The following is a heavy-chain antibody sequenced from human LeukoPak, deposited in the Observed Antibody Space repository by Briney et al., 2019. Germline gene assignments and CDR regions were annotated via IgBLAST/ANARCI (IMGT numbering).Heavy chain of an antibody. CDR3: ARETAGWYYYYMDV. Sequence: GGSLRLSCAASGFTFSSYSMNWVRQAPGKGLEWVSSISSSSSYIYYADSVKGRFTISRDNAKNSLYLQMNSLRAGDTAVYYCARETAGWYYYYMDVWGKGTTVTVSS. CDR1: GFTFSSYS. CDR2: ISSSSSYI. V-gene: IGHV3-21*01. D-gene: IGHD2-15*01. J-gene: IGHJ6*03.